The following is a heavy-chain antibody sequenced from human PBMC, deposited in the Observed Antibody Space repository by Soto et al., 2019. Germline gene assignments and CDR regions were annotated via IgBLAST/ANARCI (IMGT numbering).Heavy chain of an antibody. CDR1: GVTFSNYG. Sequence: AGGSLRLSCVASGVTFSNYGMHWVRQAPGKGLEWVALIWYDGSNKYYADSVRGRFTISRDTSKNTLYLQMNSLRAEDTALYYCARDLAYFDYWGQGTLVTVSS. CDR3: ARDLAYFDY. V-gene: IGHV3-33*01. D-gene: IGHD3-3*02. J-gene: IGHJ4*02. CDR2: IWYDGSNK.